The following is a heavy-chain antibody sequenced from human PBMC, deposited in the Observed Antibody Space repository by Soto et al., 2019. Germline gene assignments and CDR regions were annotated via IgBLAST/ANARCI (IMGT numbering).Heavy chain of an antibody. D-gene: IGHD3-22*01. V-gene: IGHV4-61*01. CDR3: ARDSGYYDSSGYYDS. CDR2: IYYSGST. J-gene: IGHJ4*02. Sequence: SETLSLTCTVPGGSVSSGSDYWSWIRQPPGKGLEWIGYIYYSGSTNYNPSLKSRVTISVDTSKNQFSLKLSSVTAADTAVYYCARDSGYYDSSGYYDSWGQGTLVTVSS. CDR1: GGSVSSGSDY.